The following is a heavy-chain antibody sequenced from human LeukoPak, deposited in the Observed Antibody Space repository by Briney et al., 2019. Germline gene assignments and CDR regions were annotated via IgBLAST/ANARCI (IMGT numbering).Heavy chain of an antibody. V-gene: IGHV1-69*10. CDR2: IIPILGIA. CDR1: GGTFSSYA. D-gene: IGHD6-19*01. CDR3: ARAWGSGFIFDY. Sequence: GASVKVSCKASGGTFSSYAISWVRQAPGQGLEWMGGIIPILGIANYAQKFQGRVTITADKSTSTAYMELSSLRSEDTAVYYCARAWGSGFIFDYWGQGTLVTVSS. J-gene: IGHJ4*02.